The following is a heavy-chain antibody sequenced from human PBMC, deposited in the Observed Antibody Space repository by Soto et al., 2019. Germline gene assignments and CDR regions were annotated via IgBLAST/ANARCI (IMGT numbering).Heavy chain of an antibody. Sequence: QVQLVDSGGGVVQPGRSLRLSCAASGFTFSSYAMHWVRQPPGKGLEWVAFISYDGSNTNYADSVKGRFTISRDNSKNTLYLQMNSLGPEDTDVYYCARELLYWGQGTLVTVSS. J-gene: IGHJ4*02. V-gene: IGHV3-30-3*01. CDR1: GFTFSSYA. CDR2: ISYDGSNT. CDR3: ARELLY.